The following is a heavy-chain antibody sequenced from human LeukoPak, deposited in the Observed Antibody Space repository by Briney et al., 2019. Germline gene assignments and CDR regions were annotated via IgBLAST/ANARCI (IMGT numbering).Heavy chain of an antibody. V-gene: IGHV4-39*01. J-gene: IGHJ6*02. CDR2: IYYSGST. CDR1: GGSISSSSYY. Sequence: PSETLSLTCTVSGGSISSSSYYWGWIRQPPGKGLEWIGSIYYSGSTYHNPSLKSRVTISVDTSKNQFSLKLSSVTAADTAVYYCAGFPTTVTTVIYYYGMDVWGQGTTVTVSS. CDR3: AGFPTTVTTVIYYYGMDV. D-gene: IGHD4-17*01.